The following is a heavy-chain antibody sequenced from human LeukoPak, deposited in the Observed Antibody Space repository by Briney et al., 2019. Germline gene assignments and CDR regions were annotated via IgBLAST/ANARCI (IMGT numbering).Heavy chain of an antibody. CDR2: ISSSSSYI. D-gene: IGHD3-22*01. J-gene: IGHJ4*02. Sequence: GGSLRLSCAASGFTFSSYSMNWVRQGPGQGLEWVSSISSSSSYIYYADSVKGRFTISRDNAKNSLYLQMNSLRAEDTAVYYCAREVDREGYFDYWGQGTLVSVSS. CDR1: GFTFSSYS. CDR3: AREVDREGYFDY. V-gene: IGHV3-21*01.